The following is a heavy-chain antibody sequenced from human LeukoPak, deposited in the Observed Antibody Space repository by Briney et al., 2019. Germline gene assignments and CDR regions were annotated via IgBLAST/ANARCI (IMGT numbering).Heavy chain of an antibody. CDR3: ASSTVAGTPYYYYGMDV. CDR1: GGSVSSGSYY. J-gene: IGHJ6*02. V-gene: IGHV4-61*01. CDR2: IYYSGST. D-gene: IGHD6-19*01. Sequence: SETRSLTCTVSGGSVSSGSYYWSWIRQPPGKGLEWIGYIYYSGSTNYNPSLKSRVTISVDTSKNQFSLKLSSVTAADTAVYYCASSTVAGTPYYYYGMDVWGQGTTVTVSS.